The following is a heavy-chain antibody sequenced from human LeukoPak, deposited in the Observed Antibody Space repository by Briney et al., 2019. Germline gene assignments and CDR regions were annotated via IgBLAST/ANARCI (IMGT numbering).Heavy chain of an antibody. V-gene: IGHV3-21*01. Sequence: GGSLRLSCAASGVTFSGYSMNWVRQAPGKGLEWVSSISSSSSYIYYADSVKGRFTISRDNAKNSLYLQMNSLRAEDTAVYYCARDLIWGRTTCDYWGQGTLVTVSS. D-gene: IGHD3-16*01. CDR1: GVTFSGYS. CDR2: ISSSSSYI. J-gene: IGHJ4*02. CDR3: ARDLIWGRTTCDY.